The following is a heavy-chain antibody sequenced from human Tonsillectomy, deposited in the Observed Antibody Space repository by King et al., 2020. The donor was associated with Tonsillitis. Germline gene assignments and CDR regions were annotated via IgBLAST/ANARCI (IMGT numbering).Heavy chain of an antibody. Sequence: VQLVESGGGLVQPGGSLRLSCAASGFPFNNFWMHWVRHAPGKGLEWVSRINSDGTTTFYADSAKGRFTISRDNAKNTVYLQMNSLRIEDTAVYDCATDVQGERNRQVYWGQGTLVTVSS. CDR3: ATDVQGERNRQVY. V-gene: IGHV3-74*01. D-gene: IGHD1-14*01. CDR1: GFPFNNFW. J-gene: IGHJ4*02. CDR2: INSDGTTT.